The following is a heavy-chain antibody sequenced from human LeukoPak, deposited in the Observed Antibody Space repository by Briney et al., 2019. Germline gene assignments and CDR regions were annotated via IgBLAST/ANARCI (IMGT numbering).Heavy chain of an antibody. CDR2: INHSGST. D-gene: IGHD6-13*01. Sequence: SETLSLTCAVYGGSFSGYYWSWIRQPPGKGLEGIGEINHSGSTNYNPSLTSRGTISVDTSKNQFSLKLSSVTAADTAVYYCTWSSSRNYYYGMDVWGKGTTVTVSS. V-gene: IGHV4-34*01. CDR3: TWSSSRNYYYGMDV. CDR1: GGSFSGYY. J-gene: IGHJ6*04.